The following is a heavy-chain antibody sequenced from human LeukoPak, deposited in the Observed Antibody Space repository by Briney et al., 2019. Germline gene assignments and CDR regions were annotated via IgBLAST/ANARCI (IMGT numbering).Heavy chain of an antibody. D-gene: IGHD1-14*01. CDR2: INHSGST. J-gene: IGHJ5*02. CDR3: ARTGTGKNLNWFDP. Sequence: SETLSLTCAVYGGSFSGYYWSWIRQPPGKGLEWIGEINHSGSTNYNPSLKSRVTISVDTSKNQFSLKLSSVTAADTAVYYCARTGTGKNLNWFDPWGQGTLVTVSS. V-gene: IGHV4-34*01. CDR1: GGSFSGYY.